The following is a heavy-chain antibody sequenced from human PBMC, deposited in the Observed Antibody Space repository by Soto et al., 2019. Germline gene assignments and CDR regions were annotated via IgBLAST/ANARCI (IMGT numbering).Heavy chain of an antibody. D-gene: IGHD3-10*01. CDR3: TRGPRPISTGTGAY. Sequence: EVQLVESGGGLVPPGGSVRLSCVASGFIFKMYWMHWVRQTPGKGLVWISRIYNDGSYTDYADSVRGRFTISRDNVNDTLYLQMYNLRAEDSGLYYCTRGPRPISTGTGAYWGQGTQVTVSS. CDR1: GFIFKMYW. CDR2: IYNDGSYT. V-gene: IGHV3-74*01. J-gene: IGHJ4*02.